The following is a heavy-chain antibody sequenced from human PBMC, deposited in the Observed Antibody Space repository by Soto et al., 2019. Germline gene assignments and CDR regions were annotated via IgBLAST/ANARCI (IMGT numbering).Heavy chain of an antibody. D-gene: IGHD6-13*01. V-gene: IGHV5-51*01. CDR1: GYSFTSYW. J-gene: IGHJ6*02. Sequence: GESLKISCKGSGYSFTSYWIGWVRQMPGKGLEWMGIIYPGDSDTRYSPSFQGQVTISADKSISTAYLQWSSLKASDTAMYYCARLSVPGIAAAGSLYYYYGMDVWGQGTTVTVSS. CDR3: ARLSVPGIAAAGSLYYYYGMDV. CDR2: IYPGDSDT.